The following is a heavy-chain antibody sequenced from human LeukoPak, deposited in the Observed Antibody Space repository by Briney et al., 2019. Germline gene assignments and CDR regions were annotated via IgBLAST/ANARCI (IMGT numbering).Heavy chain of an antibody. J-gene: IGHJ4*02. V-gene: IGHV3-53*01. CDR2: IYSAGST. Sequence: GGSLRLSCAASGFTVSSNYMSWVRQAPGKGLEWVSVIYSAGSTYYADSVKGRFTISRDNSKNTLYLQMNGLRAEDTAVYYCARDLSFDYWGQGTLVTVSS. D-gene: IGHD3-16*02. CDR3: ARDLSFDY. CDR1: GFTVSSNY.